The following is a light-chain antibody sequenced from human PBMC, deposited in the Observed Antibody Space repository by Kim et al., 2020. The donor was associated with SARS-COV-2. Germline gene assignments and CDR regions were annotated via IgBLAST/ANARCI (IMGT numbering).Light chain of an antibody. CDR1: QSLVHSDGNTY. CDR3: MQGIHPIT. J-gene: IGKJ5*01. V-gene: IGKV2-30*02. Sequence: DVVMTQSPLSLPVTLGQPASISCRSSQSLVHSDGNTYLNWFQQRPGQSPRRLIYKVSNRDSGVPDRFSGSGSGTDFTLKISRVEAEDVGVYYCMQGIHPITFGEGTRREIK. CDR2: KVS.